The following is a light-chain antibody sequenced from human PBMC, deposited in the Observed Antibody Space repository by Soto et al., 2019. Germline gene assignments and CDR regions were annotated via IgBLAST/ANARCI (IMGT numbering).Light chain of an antibody. V-gene: IGKV1-5*01. J-gene: IGKJ1*01. CDR3: QQYNTYPWT. CDR1: QNISTW. CDR2: DAS. Sequence: DIQMTQSPSTPSASVGDRVTITCRASQNISTWLAWFQQKPGKAPNLLIYDASSLQSGVPSRFSGSGSGTDFTLTISSLQPEDFATYYCQQYNTYPWTFGQGTKVDIK.